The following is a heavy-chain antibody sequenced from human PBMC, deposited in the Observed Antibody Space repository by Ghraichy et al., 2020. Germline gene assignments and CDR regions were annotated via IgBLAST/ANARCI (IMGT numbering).Heavy chain of an antibody. Sequence: SETLSLTCTVSGGSISSGGYYWSWIRQHPGKGLEWIGYIYYSGSTYYNPSLKSRVTISVDTSKNQFSLKLSSVTAADTAVYYCASEGSGSPDYFDYWGQRTLVTVSS. CDR1: GGSISSGGYY. V-gene: IGHV4-31*03. CDR2: IYYSGST. J-gene: IGHJ4*02. D-gene: IGHD3-10*01. CDR3: ASEGSGSPDYFDY.